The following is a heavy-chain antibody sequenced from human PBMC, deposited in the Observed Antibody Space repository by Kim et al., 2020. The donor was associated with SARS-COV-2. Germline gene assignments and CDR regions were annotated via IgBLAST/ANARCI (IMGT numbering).Heavy chain of an antibody. CDR1: GGSISSSSYY. CDR3: ARRRVGATDWFDP. J-gene: IGHJ5*02. V-gene: IGHV4-39*01. Sequence: SETLSLTCTVSGGSISSSSYYWGWIRQPPGKGLEWIGSIYYSGSTYYNPSLKSQVTISVDTSKNQFSLKLSSVTAADTAVYYCARRRVGATDWFDPWGQGTLVTVSS. CDR2: IYYSGST. D-gene: IGHD1-26*01.